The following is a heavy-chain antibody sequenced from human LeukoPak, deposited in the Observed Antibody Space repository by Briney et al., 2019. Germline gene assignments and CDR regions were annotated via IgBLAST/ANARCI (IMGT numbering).Heavy chain of an antibody. J-gene: IGHJ4*02. D-gene: IGHD4-23*01. CDR2: IRYDGSNT. Sequence: GGSLRLSCAASGFTFSSYGMHWVRQAPGKELEWVSFIRYDGSNTYYADSVRGRFTISRDNAKNSLYLQMNSLRAEDTAVYYCARKTYGGNSWYFDYWGQGTLVTVSS. V-gene: IGHV3-30*02. CDR1: GFTFSSYG. CDR3: ARKTYGGNSWYFDY.